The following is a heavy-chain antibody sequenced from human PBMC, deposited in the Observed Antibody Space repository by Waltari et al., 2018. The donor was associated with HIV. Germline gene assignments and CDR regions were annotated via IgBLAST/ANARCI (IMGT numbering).Heavy chain of an antibody. Sequence: EVQLVESGGGLVQPGGSLRLSCSASGFTFSSYWTTWVRQAPGKGLVWVSGINREGSTIRYADSVKGRFTISRDNAKNTLYLQMNSLRAEDTALYYCARGQYYSMDVWGQGTTVTVSS. CDR2: INREGSTI. J-gene: IGHJ6*02. D-gene: IGHD3-10*01. V-gene: IGHV3-74*01. CDR3: ARGQYYSMDV. CDR1: GFTFSSYW.